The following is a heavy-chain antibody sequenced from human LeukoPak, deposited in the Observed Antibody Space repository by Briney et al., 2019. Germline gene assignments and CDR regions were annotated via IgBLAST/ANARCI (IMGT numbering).Heavy chain of an antibody. V-gene: IGHV3-30*04. CDR1: GFTFSSYA. J-gene: IGHJ4*02. Sequence: GRSLRLSCAASGFTFSSYAMHWVRQAPGKGLEWVAVISYDGSNKYYADSVKGRFTISRDNSKNTLYLQMNSLRAEDTAVYYCASGSRGSGWYYYFDYWGQETLVTVSS. CDR2: ISYDGSNK. CDR3: ASGSRGSGWYYYFDY. D-gene: IGHD6-19*01.